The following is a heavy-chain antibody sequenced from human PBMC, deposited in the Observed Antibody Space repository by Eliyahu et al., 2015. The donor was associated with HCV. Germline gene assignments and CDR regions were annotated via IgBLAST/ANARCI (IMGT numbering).Heavy chain of an antibody. D-gene: IGHD3-22*01. J-gene: IGHJ6*02. Sequence: EVQLVESGGGLVQPGGSLRLSCXASGFIFSSYDMHWVRQATRKGLEWVSPIGTAGDPYYPGSVKGRFTISRENAKKGHGCVLLCKRSIHYYDSSGYYFANYYYYYGMDVWGQGTTVTVSS. CDR3: YYFANYYYYYGMDV. CDR1: GFIFSSYD. CDR2: IGTAGDP. V-gene: IGHV3-13*05.